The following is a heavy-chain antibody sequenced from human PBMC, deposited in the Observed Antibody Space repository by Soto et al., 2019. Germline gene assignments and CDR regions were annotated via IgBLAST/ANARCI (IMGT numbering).Heavy chain of an antibody. Sequence: EVQLVESGGGLVQPGGSLRLSCAASGFTFSSYVMHWVCQAPGKGLEYVSGIGSDGGSTSYTNSVKGRFTISRDNSENTLYLQMGSLRAEDMAIYYCARRADWNYDYWGQGTLVTVSS. V-gene: IGHV3-64*01. CDR2: IGSDGGST. J-gene: IGHJ4*02. CDR3: ARRADWNYDY. D-gene: IGHD1-7*01. CDR1: GFTFSSYV.